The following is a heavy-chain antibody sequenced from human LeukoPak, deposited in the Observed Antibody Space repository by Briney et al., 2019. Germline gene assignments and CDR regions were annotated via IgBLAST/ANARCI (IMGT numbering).Heavy chain of an antibody. CDR2: INHSGYT. Sequence: SETLSLTCGVYGGSFSGYYYSWIRQPPGKGLEWIGEINHSGYTNYNPSLKSRVTISVDTSKNQFSLKLSSVTAADTAVYYCARRRYYDSSGYYGYNWFDPWGQGTLVTVSS. CDR3: ARRRYYDSSGYYGYNWFDP. D-gene: IGHD3-22*01. V-gene: IGHV4-34*01. J-gene: IGHJ5*02. CDR1: GGSFSGYY.